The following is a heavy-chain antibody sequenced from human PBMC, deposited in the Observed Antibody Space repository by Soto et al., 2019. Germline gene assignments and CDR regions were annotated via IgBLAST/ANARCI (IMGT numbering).Heavy chain of an antibody. J-gene: IGHJ4*02. V-gene: IGHV1-69*06. CDR3: ARIKGPQLREKAH. CDR1: GGTFSSYA. D-gene: IGHD1-1*01. Sequence: QVQLVQSGAGVKKPGSSVKVSCKASGGTFSSYAISWVRQAPGQGLEWMGGIIPIFGTANYAQKFQGRVTITADKSTSTGSMGQRSLRSENTAVYECARIKGPQLREKAHWGQGTLV. CDR2: IIPIFGTA.